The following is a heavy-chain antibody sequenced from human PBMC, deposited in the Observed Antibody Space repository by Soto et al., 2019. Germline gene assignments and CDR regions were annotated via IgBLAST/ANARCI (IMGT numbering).Heavy chain of an antibody. V-gene: IGHV1-2*02. Sequence: ASVKVSCKTSGDSFNDYYIHWVRQAPGQGLEWMGWINPNGGGTKYAQKFQGRVTVTRDTSIRTVYMELSSLRSGDTAVYYCARESGWDTDRLGYYYFQLDVRRQGTSVHVSS. J-gene: IGHJ6*01. D-gene: IGHD5-12*01. CDR1: GDSFNDYY. CDR3: ARESGWDTDRLGYYYFQLDV. CDR2: INPNGGGT.